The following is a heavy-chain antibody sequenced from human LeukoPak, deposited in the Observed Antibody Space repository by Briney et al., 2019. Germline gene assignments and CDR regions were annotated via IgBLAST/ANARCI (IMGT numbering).Heavy chain of an antibody. CDR2: ISSSSSYR. CDR1: GFTVSSYG. D-gene: IGHD1-1*01. CDR3: ARGGSADWNAPFDY. Sequence: PGESLRLSWAPSGFTVSSYGMSWVRQAAGRGLEWVSSISSSSSYRYYADSVTGRVTISSHNANNSLYLQLNSLRAEDTAVYYCARGGSADWNAPFDYWRQGTLVTVSS. J-gene: IGHJ4*02. V-gene: IGHV3-21*01.